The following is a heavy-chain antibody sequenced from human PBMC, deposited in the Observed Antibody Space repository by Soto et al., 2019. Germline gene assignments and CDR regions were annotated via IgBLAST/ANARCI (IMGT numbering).Heavy chain of an antibody. D-gene: IGHD2-2*01. V-gene: IGHV4-39*01. Sequence: QLQLQESGPGLVKPSETLSLTCTVSGGSISSSSYYWGWIRQPPGKGLEWIGSIYYSGSTYYNPSLKSRVTISVDTSKNHFSLKLSSVTAADTAVYYCARHAEGYCSSTSCYDYYYYYMDVWGKGTTVTVSS. J-gene: IGHJ6*03. CDR3: ARHAEGYCSSTSCYDYYYYYMDV. CDR1: GGSISSSSYY. CDR2: IYYSGST.